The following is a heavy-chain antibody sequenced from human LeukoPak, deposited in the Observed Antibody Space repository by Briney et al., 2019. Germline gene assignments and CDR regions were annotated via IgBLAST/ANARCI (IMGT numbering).Heavy chain of an antibody. CDR2: ISSSGSTI. J-gene: IGHJ4*02. CDR1: GLTFSSYA. CDR3: AKDVYYDSRGPFDY. Sequence: GGSLRLSCAASGLTFSSYAMSWVRQAPGKGLEWVSYISSSGSTIYYADSVKGRFTISRDNAKNSLYLQMNSLRAEDTAVYYCAKDVYYDSRGPFDYWGQGTLVTVSS. V-gene: IGHV3-48*04. D-gene: IGHD3-22*01.